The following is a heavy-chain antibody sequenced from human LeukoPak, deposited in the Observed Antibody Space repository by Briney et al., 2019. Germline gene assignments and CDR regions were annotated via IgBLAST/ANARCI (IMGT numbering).Heavy chain of an antibody. J-gene: IGHJ4*02. Sequence: PSETLSLTWAVYGXSFSGYYWSWIRQPPGKGLEWIGEINHSGSTNYNPSLKSRVTISVDTSKNQFSLNLTSVTAADTAIYYCSRESGAFCPFGYWGQGTLVIVPP. CDR2: INHSGST. V-gene: IGHV4-34*01. CDR1: GXSFSGYY. CDR3: SRESGAFCPFGY. D-gene: IGHD1-26*01.